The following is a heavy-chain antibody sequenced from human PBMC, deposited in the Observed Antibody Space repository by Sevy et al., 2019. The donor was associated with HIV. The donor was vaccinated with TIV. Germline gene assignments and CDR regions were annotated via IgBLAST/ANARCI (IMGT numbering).Heavy chain of an antibody. D-gene: IGHD3-3*01. CDR2: MSPNTGAT. CDR3: AGGGNGDFWSYEYYYYGMDV. V-gene: IGHV1-8*01. J-gene: IGHJ6*02. Sequence: ASVKVSCAAFGYTFTTYDINWVRQAPGQGLEWMGWMSPNTGATGFAQKFQGRVTLTRNKSITTAYMELSSLIYEDTAIYYGAGGGNGDFWSYEYYYYGMDVWGQGTTVTVSS. CDR1: GYTFTTYD.